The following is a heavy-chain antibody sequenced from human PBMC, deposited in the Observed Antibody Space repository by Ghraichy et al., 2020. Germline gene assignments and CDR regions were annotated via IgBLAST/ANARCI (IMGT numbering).Heavy chain of an antibody. V-gene: IGHV4-34*01. Sequence: SETLSLTCAVYGGSLSGYSWNWIRQPPGKGLEWIGEINHSGSTNYNPSLKSRVTILKNTSTNQLSLRLSSVTAADTAVYYCARGLHLDSENYYSGPTDYSYYYMDVWDKGTTVTVSS. J-gene: IGHJ6*03. CDR1: GGSLSGYS. CDR3: ARGLHLDSENYYSGPTDYSYYYMDV. CDR2: INHSGST. D-gene: IGHD5-12*01.